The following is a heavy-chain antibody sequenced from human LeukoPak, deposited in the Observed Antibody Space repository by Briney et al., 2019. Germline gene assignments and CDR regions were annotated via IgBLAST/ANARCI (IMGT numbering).Heavy chain of an antibody. Sequence: SSVKVSCKASGYTFTSYDLNWVRQATGQELEGMGWMSPNSGNTGDAKKFQCRVTITSNTSISTAYMELSSLRSEDTAVYYCAKGSSGYCHGSYNWLDPWGQGTLVTVSS. D-gene: IGHD3-22*01. J-gene: IGHJ5*02. CDR3: AKGSSGYCHGSYNWLDP. CDR2: MSPNSGNT. V-gene: IGHV1-8*03. CDR1: GYTFTSYD.